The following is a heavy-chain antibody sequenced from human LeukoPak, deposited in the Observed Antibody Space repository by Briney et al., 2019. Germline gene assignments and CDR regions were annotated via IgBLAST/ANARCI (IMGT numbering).Heavy chain of an antibody. Sequence: SETLSLTCAVYGGSFSGYYWGWIRQPPGKGLEWIGSIYHSGSTYYNPSLKSRVTISVDTSKNQFSLKLTSVTAADTAVYYCARQTGSGLFILPGGQGTLVTVSS. CDR1: GGSFSGYY. CDR2: IYHSGST. CDR3: ARQTGSGLFILP. J-gene: IGHJ4*02. V-gene: IGHV4-34*01. D-gene: IGHD3/OR15-3a*01.